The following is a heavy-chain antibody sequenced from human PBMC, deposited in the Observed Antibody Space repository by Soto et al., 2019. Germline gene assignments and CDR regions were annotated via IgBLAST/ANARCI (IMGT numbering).Heavy chain of an antibody. V-gene: IGHV3-72*01. CDR1: GFTFSDYY. J-gene: IGHJ4*02. D-gene: IGHD1-7*01. CDR3: VRSLPGTTSFDY. CDR2: SRDKGNSYST. Sequence: EVQLVESGGNLVQPGGPLRLSCAGSGFTFSDYYIDWVRQAPGKGLEWVGRSRDKGNSYSTDYGASVRGRFTVSRDGSKNSLYLQMNSLETGDTALYYCVRSLPGTTSFDYWGRGTLVTVSS.